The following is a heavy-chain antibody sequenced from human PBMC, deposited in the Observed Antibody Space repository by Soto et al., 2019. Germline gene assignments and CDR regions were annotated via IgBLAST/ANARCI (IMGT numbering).Heavy chain of an antibody. CDR3: ARAQIGEFPLYFDY. Sequence: ASVKVSCKASGYTFTSYAMHWVRQAPGQRLEWMGWINAGNGNTKYSQKFQGRVTITRDTSASTAYMELSSLRSEDTAVYYCARAQIGEFPLYFDYWGQGTLVTVS. D-gene: IGHD3-10*01. CDR1: GYTFTSYA. V-gene: IGHV1-3*01. CDR2: INAGNGNT. J-gene: IGHJ4*02.